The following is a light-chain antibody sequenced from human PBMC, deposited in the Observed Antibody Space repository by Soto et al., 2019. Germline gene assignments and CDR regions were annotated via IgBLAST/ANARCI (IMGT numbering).Light chain of an antibody. CDR1: SSNLGNNN. Sequence: QSVLTQPPSVSAAPGQKVTISCSASSSNLGNNNVCWYQQLPGTAPKLLIYDNSNRPSGIPERFSGSKSGTSATLGITGLQTGDEADYYCGAWDSSMSAVVFGGGNKLTVL. CDR2: DNS. CDR3: GAWDSSMSAVV. J-gene: IGLJ2*01. V-gene: IGLV1-51*01.